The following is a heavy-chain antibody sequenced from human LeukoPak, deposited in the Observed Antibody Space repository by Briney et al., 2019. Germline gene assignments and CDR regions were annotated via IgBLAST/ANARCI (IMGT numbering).Heavy chain of an antibody. CDR3: ARGGTYYYDSSGRYDY. D-gene: IGHD3-22*01. CDR1: GFTFDDYD. J-gene: IGHJ4*02. Sequence: GVSLRLSCAASGFTFDDYDISWVRQAPGKGLEWVSSISSSSSYIYYADSVKGRFTISRGNAKNSLYLQMNSLRAEDTAVYYCARGGTYYYDSSGRYDYWGQGTLVTVSS. CDR2: ISSSSSYI. V-gene: IGHV3-21*01.